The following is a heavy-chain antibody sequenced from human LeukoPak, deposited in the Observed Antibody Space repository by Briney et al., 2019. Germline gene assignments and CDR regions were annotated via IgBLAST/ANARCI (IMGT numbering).Heavy chain of an antibody. V-gene: IGHV4-34*01. D-gene: IGHD2-15*01. CDR1: GASFSGYY. J-gene: IGHJ3*02. CDR2: INHSGST. Sequence: SETLSLTCAVYGASFSGYYWSWIRQPPGKGLEWIGEINHSGSTNYNPSLKSRVTISVDTSKKQFSLKQSSVTAADTAVYYCARGFCSGGSRYGAFDIWGQGTMVTVSS. CDR3: ARGFCSGGSRYGAFDI.